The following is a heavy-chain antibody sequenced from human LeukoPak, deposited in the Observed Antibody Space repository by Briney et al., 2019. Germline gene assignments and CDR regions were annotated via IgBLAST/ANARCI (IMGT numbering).Heavy chain of an antibody. CDR1: GDSITSGRYY. CDR3: ARQKTTGMVY. Sequence: PSETLSLTCTVSGDSITSGRYYWSWIRQPAGKGLEWIGRIYSSGRTNYNPSLKSRVTISVDTSKNQFSLKLSSVTAADTAVYYCARQKTTGMVYWGQGTLVTVSS. V-gene: IGHV4-61*02. CDR2: IYSSGRT. J-gene: IGHJ4*02. D-gene: IGHD4-17*01.